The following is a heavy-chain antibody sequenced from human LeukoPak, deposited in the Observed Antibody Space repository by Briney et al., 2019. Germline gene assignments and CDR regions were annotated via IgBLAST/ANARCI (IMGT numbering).Heavy chain of an antibody. D-gene: IGHD3-22*01. CDR3: ARLYYYDSSGYHLFDY. CDR2: IIPILGIA. CDR1: GGTFGSYA. J-gene: IGHJ4*02. Sequence: SVKVSCKASGGTFGSYAISWVRQAPGQGLEWMGRIIPILGIANYAQKFQGRVTITADKSTSTAYMELSSLRSEDTAVYYCARLYYYDSSGYHLFDYWGQGTLVTVSS. V-gene: IGHV1-69*04.